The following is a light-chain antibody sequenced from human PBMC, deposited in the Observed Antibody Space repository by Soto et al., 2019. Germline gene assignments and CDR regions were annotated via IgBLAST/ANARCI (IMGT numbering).Light chain of an antibody. CDR3: QQYNNWPRT. Sequence: ETVMTQSPATLSVSPGERATLSCRASQSVSSSLAWYQQKPCQAPRLLIYGASTRATDIPARFSGSGSGTEFTLTVSSLQSEDFAVYYCQQYNNWPRTFGPGTKVDIK. J-gene: IGKJ3*01. CDR1: QSVSSS. CDR2: GAS. V-gene: IGKV3-15*01.